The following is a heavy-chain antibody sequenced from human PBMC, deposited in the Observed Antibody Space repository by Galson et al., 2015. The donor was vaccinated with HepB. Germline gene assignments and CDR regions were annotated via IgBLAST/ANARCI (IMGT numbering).Heavy chain of an antibody. CDR3: ARDNGYGDYGVDP. V-gene: IGHV3-11*06. CDR2: ISSSSSYT. CDR1: GFTFSDYY. J-gene: IGHJ5*02. D-gene: IGHD4-17*01. Sequence: SLRLSCAASGFTFSDYYMSWIRQAPGKGLEWVSYISSSSSYTNYADSVKGRFTISRDNAKNSLYLQMNSLRAEDTAVYYCARDNGYGDYGVDPWGQGTLVTVSS.